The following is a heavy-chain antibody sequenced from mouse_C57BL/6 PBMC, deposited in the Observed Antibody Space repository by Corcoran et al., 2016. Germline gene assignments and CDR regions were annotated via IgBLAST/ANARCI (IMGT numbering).Heavy chain of an antibody. J-gene: IGHJ1*03. CDR3: ARYYSNYVGYFDV. V-gene: IGHV1-26*01. CDR1: GYTFTDYY. D-gene: IGHD2-5*01. CDR2: INPNNGGT. Sequence: EVQLQQSGPELVKPGASVKISCKASGYTFTDYYMNWVKQSHGKSLEWIGDINPNNGGTSYNQKFKGKATLTVDKSSSTAYMELRSLTSEDSAVYYCARYYSNYVGYFDVWGTGTTVTVSS.